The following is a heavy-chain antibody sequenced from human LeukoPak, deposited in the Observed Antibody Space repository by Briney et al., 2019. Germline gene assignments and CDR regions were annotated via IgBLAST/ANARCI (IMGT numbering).Heavy chain of an antibody. J-gene: IGHJ4*02. CDR2: ISGSDDST. CDR1: GFPFNIYR. CDR3: AKDSPRVPGIVRSDY. V-gene: IGHV3-23*01. D-gene: IGHD6-19*01. Sequence: GGSLRPSCAASGFPFNIYRMSWVRQAPGKGLQWVSSISGSDDSTYYADSVKGRFSISRDNSKNTLYLQMNSLRAEDTAVYYCAKDSPRVPGIVRSDYWGQGTLVTVSS.